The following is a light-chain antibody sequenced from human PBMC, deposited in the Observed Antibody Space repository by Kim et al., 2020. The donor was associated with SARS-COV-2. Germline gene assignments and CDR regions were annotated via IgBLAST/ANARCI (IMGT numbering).Light chain of an antibody. Sequence: DIQMTQSPSSLSASVGDRVTITCQASQDISNYLDWYQQKPGKAPKLLIYDASNLETGVPSRFSGSGSGTDFTLTISSLQPEDIATYYCQQYDNHPYTFGQGTKLEI. CDR1: QDISNY. CDR2: DAS. J-gene: IGKJ2*01. CDR3: QQYDNHPYT. V-gene: IGKV1-33*01.